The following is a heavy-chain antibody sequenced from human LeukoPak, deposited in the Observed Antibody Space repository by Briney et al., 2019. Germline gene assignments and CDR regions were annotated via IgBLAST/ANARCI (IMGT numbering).Heavy chain of an antibody. CDR1: GFTFSSYT. Sequence: GGSLRVSCAASGFTFSSYTMNWVRQAPGKGPEWVSSITSSSSYIYYADSVKGRFTISRDNAKNSLYLQMNSLRAEDTAVYYCARSYYDFWSGYYSYWGQGTLVTVSS. D-gene: IGHD3-3*01. CDR2: ITSSSSYI. CDR3: ARSYYDFWSGYYSY. J-gene: IGHJ4*02. V-gene: IGHV3-21*01.